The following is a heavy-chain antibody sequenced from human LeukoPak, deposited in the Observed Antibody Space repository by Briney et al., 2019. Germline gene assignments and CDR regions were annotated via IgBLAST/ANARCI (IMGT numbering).Heavy chain of an antibody. CDR2: IYTSGST. CDR3: ARESDLSHYDRTDY. V-gene: IGHV4-4*07. D-gene: IGHD3-22*01. CDR1: GGSISSYY. J-gene: IGHJ4*02. Sequence: PSETLSLTCTVSGGSISSYYWSWIRQPAGKGLEWIGRIYTSGSTNYNPTLKSRVTISADTSKNQLSLKLSSVTAADTAVYYCARESDLSHYDRTDYWGQGTLVTVSS.